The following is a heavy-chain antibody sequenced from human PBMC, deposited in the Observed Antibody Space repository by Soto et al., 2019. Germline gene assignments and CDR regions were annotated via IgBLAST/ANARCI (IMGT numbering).Heavy chain of an antibody. CDR2: INHSGST. D-gene: IGHD3-22*01. CDR1: GGSFSGYY. CDR3: AREGSDSSGYSYYYYYGMDV. Sequence: SETLSLTCAVYGGSFSGYYWSWIRQPPGKGLEWIGEINHSGSTNYNPSLKSRVTISVDTSKNQFSLKLSSVTAADTAVYYCAREGSDSSGYSYYYYYGMDVWGQGTTVT. J-gene: IGHJ6*02. V-gene: IGHV4-34*01.